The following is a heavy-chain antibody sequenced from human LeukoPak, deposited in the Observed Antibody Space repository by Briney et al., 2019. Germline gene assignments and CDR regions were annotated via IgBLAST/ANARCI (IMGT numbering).Heavy chain of an antibody. CDR2: IYYSGST. Sequence: KPSETLSLTCTVSGGSISSYYWSWIRQPPGKGLEWIGYIYYSGSTNYNPSLKSRVTISVDTSKNQFSLKLSSVTAADTAVYYCARVVYSSGWNWGQGTLVTVSS. J-gene: IGHJ4*02. D-gene: IGHD6-19*01. CDR1: GGSISSYY. CDR3: ARVVYSSGWN. V-gene: IGHV4-59*01.